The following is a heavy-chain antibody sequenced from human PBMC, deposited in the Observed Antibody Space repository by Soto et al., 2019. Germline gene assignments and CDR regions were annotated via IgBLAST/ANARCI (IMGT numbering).Heavy chain of an antibody. V-gene: IGHV3-48*02. CDR2: IDGGSSAI. CDR1: GFIFSDYS. Sequence: GGSLGLSCAASGFIFSDYSMNWVRQFPGKGLEWIAYIDGGSSAIHYTDSVKGRFTISRDNARNSLYLQMNSLRDEDTAVYYCTRERYRGRGTQITDSP. D-gene: IGHD2-2*01. CDR3: TRERY. J-gene: IGHJ4*01.